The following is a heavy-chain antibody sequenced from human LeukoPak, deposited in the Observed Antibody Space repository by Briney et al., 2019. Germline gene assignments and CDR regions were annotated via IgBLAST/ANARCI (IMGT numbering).Heavy chain of an antibody. V-gene: IGHV4-4*07. Sequence: SETLSLTCTVSGGSISSYFWTWIRQPAGKGLEWIGRISSSGSTNYNPSLNSRVTMSVDTSKNQSSLKLSSVTAADTAVYYCATDSDRSDWFFDYWGQGTLVTVSS. J-gene: IGHJ4*02. CDR1: GGSISSYF. CDR2: ISSSGST. D-gene: IGHD3-22*01. CDR3: ATDSDRSDWFFDY.